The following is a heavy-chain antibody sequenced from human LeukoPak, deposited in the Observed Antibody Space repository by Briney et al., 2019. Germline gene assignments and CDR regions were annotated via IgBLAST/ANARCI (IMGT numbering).Heavy chain of an antibody. CDR2: IGKSSSSI. V-gene: IGHV3-48*01. D-gene: IGHD5-18*01. CDR3: ARDYGYGFDY. CDR1: GFTFSSYS. Sequence: GGSLRLSCAVSGFTFSSYSMTWVRQAPGKGLEWISYIGKSSSSISYADSVKGRFTISTDNAKSSLYLQMNSLRAEDTAVYYCARDYGYGFDYWGQGTLVTVSS. J-gene: IGHJ4*02.